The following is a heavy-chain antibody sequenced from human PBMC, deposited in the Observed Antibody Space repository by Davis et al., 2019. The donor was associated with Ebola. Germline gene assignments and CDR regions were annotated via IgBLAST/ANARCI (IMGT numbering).Heavy chain of an antibody. V-gene: IGHV1-46*01. J-gene: IGHJ4*02. D-gene: IGHD6-13*01. CDR2: INPSGGST. Sequence: ASVKVSCKASGYTFTSYYMHWVRQAPGQGLEWMGIINPSGGSTSYAQKFQGKVTMTTDTSTSTAYMELRSLRSDDTAVYYCARGSGSSSWYPYWGQGTLVTVSS. CDR1: GYTFTSYY. CDR3: ARGSGSSSWYPY.